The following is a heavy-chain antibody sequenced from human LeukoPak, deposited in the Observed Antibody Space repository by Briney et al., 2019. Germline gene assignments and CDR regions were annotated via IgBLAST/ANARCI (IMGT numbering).Heavy chain of an antibody. CDR3: ARDGGGPLD. Sequence: GGSLRLSCEGSGFTLRDDWMSWVRQAPGNGLEWVAKIKQQGNAQHYLDSVKGRFTISRDNARNSLYLQMNRLRADDTAVYYCARDGGGPLDCGQGTLVTASS. D-gene: IGHD3-10*01. J-gene: IGHJ4*02. CDR1: GFTLRDDW. CDR2: IKQQGNAQ. V-gene: IGHV3-7*01.